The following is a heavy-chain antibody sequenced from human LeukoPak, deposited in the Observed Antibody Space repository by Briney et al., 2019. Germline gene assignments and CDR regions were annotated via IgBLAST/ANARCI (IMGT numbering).Heavy chain of an antibody. D-gene: IGHD3-22*01. V-gene: IGHV3-30*04. Sequence: GGSLRLSCAASGFTFSSYAMHWVRQAPGKGLEWVAVISYDGSNKYYADSVKGRFTISRGNSKNTLYLQMNSLRAEDTAVYYCAKDQYYYDSSGYFRFDYWGQGTLVTVSS. J-gene: IGHJ4*02. CDR1: GFTFSSYA. CDR3: AKDQYYYDSSGYFRFDY. CDR2: ISYDGSNK.